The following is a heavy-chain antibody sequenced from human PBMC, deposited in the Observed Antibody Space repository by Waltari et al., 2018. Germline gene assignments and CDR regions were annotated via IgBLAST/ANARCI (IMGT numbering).Heavy chain of an antibody. CDR3: ARGRDEQWRVDY. J-gene: IGHJ4*02. D-gene: IGHD6-19*01. V-gene: IGHV1-2*04. Sequence: QVQLVQSGAEVKKPGASVKVSCKASGYTFTGYYMHWVRQAPGQGLEWMGCSNPNGGGTNYAQKCQGWVTMTRETSISTAYMELSRLRSDDTAVYYGARGRDEQWRVDYWGQGTLVTVSS. CDR2: SNPNGGGT. CDR1: GYTFTGYY.